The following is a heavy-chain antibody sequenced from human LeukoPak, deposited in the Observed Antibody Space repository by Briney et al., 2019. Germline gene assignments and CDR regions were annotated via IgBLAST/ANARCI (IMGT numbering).Heavy chain of an antibody. CDR2: ISTDGTYT. CDR1: GFTFSSYW. J-gene: IGHJ1*01. D-gene: IGHD2-21*02. Sequence: GGSLRLSCAASGFTFSSYWMHWVRQAPGKGLVWVSRISTDGTYTEYADSVKGRFTISRDNAKNTLYLQVNSLRAEDTAVYYCAITVDCRATTDCYSYFHHWGQGTLVTVSS. V-gene: IGHV3-74*03. CDR3: AITVDCRATTDCYSYFHH.